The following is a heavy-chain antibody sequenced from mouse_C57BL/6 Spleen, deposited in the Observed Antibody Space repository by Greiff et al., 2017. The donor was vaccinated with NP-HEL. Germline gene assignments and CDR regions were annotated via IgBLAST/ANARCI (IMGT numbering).Heavy chain of an antibody. J-gene: IGHJ2*01. V-gene: IGHV14-4*01. Sequence: VQLQQSGAELVRPGASVKLSCTASGFNIKDDYMHWVKQRPEQGLEWIGWIDPENGDTEYASKFQGKATITADTSSNTAYLQLSSLTSEDTAVYYCTTGVLGRSYWGQGTTLTVSS. CDR1: GFNIKDDY. CDR2: IDPENGDT. D-gene: IGHD4-1*01. CDR3: TTGVLGRSY.